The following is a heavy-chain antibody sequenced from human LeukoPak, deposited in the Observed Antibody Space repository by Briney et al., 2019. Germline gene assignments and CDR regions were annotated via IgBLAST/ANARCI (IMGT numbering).Heavy chain of an antibody. D-gene: IGHD6-19*01. J-gene: IGHJ2*01. CDR2: IYYSGST. CDR3: ARGYSSVTDWYFDL. Sequence: SQTLSLTCTVSGGSISSGSYYWSWIRQPAGKGLEWIGYIYYSGSTYYNPSLKSRVTISVDTSKNQFSLKLSSVTAADTAVYYCARGYSSVTDWYFDLWGRGTLVTASS. V-gene: IGHV4-31*03. CDR1: GGSISSGSYY.